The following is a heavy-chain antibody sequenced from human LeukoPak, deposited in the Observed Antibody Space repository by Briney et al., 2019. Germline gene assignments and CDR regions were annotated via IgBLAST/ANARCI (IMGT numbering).Heavy chain of an antibody. Sequence: PSETLSLTCAVSGGSISSGGYSWSWIRQPPGKGLEWIRYIYHSGSTYYNPSLKSRVTISVDRSKNQFSLKLSSVTATDTAVYYCARGGPAALNWFDPWGQGTLVTVSS. CDR2: IYHSGST. J-gene: IGHJ5*02. V-gene: IGHV4-30-2*01. D-gene: IGHD2-2*01. CDR3: ARGGPAALNWFDP. CDR1: GGSISSGGYS.